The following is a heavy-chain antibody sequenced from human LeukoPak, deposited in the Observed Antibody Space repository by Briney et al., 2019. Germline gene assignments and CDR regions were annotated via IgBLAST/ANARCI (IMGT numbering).Heavy chain of an antibody. CDR1: GYSFTTYW. V-gene: IGHV5-51*01. D-gene: IGHD2-2*01. J-gene: IGHJ6*03. Sequence: GESLQISCEVSGYSFTTYWIGWVRPMPGKGLEWMGMIYPGDSDTRYSPSFQGQVTISADKSISTAYLQWSSLKASDSAMYYCARAYCSSNKCYRYYMEVWGKGTTVTVSS. CDR3: ARAYCSSNKCYRYYMEV. CDR2: IYPGDSDT.